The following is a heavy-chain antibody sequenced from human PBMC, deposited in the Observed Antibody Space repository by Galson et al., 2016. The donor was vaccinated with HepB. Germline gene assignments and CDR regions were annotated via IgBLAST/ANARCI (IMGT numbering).Heavy chain of an antibody. V-gene: IGHV3-53*01. Sequence: SMRLSCAASGFSVSGKYMSWARQAPGKGLEWVSAIFSGDATYYRDSVKGRFTISRDTSKNTLYLRMNHLRAEDTAIYYCEGYSDPFDIWGQGTMVTVTS. J-gene: IGHJ3*02. D-gene: IGHD3-22*01. CDR1: GFSVSGKY. CDR3: EGYSDPFDI. CDR2: IFSGDAT.